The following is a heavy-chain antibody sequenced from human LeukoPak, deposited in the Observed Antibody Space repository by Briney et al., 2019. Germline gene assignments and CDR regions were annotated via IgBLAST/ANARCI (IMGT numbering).Heavy chain of an antibody. Sequence: GGSLRLSCAASGFTFGAYTMNWVRQAPGKGLEWVTCIFSRSESILYADSVKGRFTISRDNAKNSLYLQMDSLRAEDTAVYYCARDFLHSSTSRPFDYWGQGTEVTVSS. CDR3: ARDFLHSSTSRPFDY. D-gene: IGHD2-2*01. CDR1: GFTFGAYT. V-gene: IGHV3-21*01. CDR2: IFSRSESI. J-gene: IGHJ4*02.